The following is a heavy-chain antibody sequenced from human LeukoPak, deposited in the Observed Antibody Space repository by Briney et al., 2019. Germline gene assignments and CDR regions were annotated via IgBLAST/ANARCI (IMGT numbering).Heavy chain of an antibody. Sequence: GGSLRLSCAASGFTFSSYGMHWVRQAPGKGLEWVAVISYDGSNKYYADSVKGRFTISRDNSKNTLYLQMNSLRAEDTAVYYCARTHIVVVTAVLDYWGQGTLVTVSS. V-gene: IGHV3-30*19. CDR1: GFTFSSYG. CDR2: ISYDGSNK. J-gene: IGHJ4*02. CDR3: ARTHIVVVTAVLDY. D-gene: IGHD2-21*02.